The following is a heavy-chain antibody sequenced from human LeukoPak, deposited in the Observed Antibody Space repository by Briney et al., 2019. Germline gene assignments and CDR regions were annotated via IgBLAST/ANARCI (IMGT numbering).Heavy chain of an antibody. V-gene: IGHV1-18*01. Sequence: ASVKVSCKASGYTFTSYGTSWVRQAPGQGLEWMGWISAYNGNTNYAQKLQGRVTMTTDTSTSTAYMELRSLRSDDTAVYYCARESSTYYDFWSGYYTRYFDYWGQGTLVTVSS. CDR1: GYTFTSYG. J-gene: IGHJ4*02. CDR2: ISAYNGNT. D-gene: IGHD3-3*01. CDR3: ARESSTYYDFWSGYYTRYFDY.